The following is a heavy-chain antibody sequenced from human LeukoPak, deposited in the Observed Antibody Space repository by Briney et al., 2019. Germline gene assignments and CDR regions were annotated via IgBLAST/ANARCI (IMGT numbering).Heavy chain of an antibody. Sequence: GGSLRLSCAASGFTFSSYWMSWVRKAPGKGLEWVANIKQDGSEKYYADSVKGRFTISRDNAKNTLFLQLNSLRAEDTATYYCAKVKDLVIVSSSMDVWGQGTTVTVSS. CDR2: IKQDGSEK. D-gene: IGHD5/OR15-5a*01. J-gene: IGHJ6*02. CDR3: AKVKDLVIVSSSMDV. CDR1: GFTFSSYW. V-gene: IGHV3-7*03.